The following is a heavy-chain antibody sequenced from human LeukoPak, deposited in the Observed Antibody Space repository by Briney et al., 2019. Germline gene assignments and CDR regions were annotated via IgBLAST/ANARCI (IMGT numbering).Heavy chain of an antibody. Sequence: PSETLSLTCTVSGDSIRSTTYHWGWIRQPPGKGLEWIGSIYYSGSTYYNPSLKSRVTISVDTSKNQFSLRLSSVTAADTAVYYCARLPTVTFFDYWGQGTLVTVSS. CDR1: GDSIRSTTYH. CDR3: ARLPTVTFFDY. J-gene: IGHJ4*02. V-gene: IGHV4-39*01. D-gene: IGHD4-17*01. CDR2: IYYSGST.